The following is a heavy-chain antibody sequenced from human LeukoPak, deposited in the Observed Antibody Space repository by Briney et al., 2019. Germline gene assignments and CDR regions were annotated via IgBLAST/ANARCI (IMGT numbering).Heavy chain of an antibody. J-gene: IGHJ6*03. V-gene: IGHV4-38-2*02. CDR3: ARAEPGYYYMDV. CDR2: FYHGGST. D-gene: IGHD1-26*01. CDR1: GYSISTGYY. Sequence: PSETLSLTCTVSGYSISTGYYWDWIRQPPGKGLEWIGTFYHGGSTYYNPSLKSRVTISVDTSKNQFSLKLSSVTAADTAVYYCARAEPGYYYMDVWGKGTTVTISS.